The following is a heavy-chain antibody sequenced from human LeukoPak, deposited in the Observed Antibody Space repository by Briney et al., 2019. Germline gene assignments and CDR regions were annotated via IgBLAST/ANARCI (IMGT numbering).Heavy chain of an antibody. CDR2: IYYSGST. J-gene: IGHJ4*02. CDR1: GGSISSSSYY. CDR3: ARLHYYGSGPIDY. V-gene: IGHV4-39*01. D-gene: IGHD3-10*01. Sequence: SETLSLTCTVSGGSISSSSYYWGWIRQPPGKGLEWIGSIYYSGSTYYNPSLKSRVTISVDTSKNQFSLKLSSVTAADTAVYYCARLHYYGSGPIDYWGQGTLVTVSP.